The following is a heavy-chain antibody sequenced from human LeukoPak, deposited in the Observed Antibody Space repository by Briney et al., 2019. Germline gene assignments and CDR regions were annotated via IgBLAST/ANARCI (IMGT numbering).Heavy chain of an antibody. Sequence: PGGSLRLSCAASGFTFSSYWMHWVRQAPGKGLVWVSRINSDGSSTSYADSVKGRFTIPSDNAKNTLYLQMNSLRAEDTAVYYCARVGTGPPHSSHYGMDVWGQGTTVTVSS. CDR1: GFTFSSYW. CDR3: ARVGTGPPHSSHYGMDV. D-gene: IGHD6-13*01. J-gene: IGHJ6*02. CDR2: INSDGSST. V-gene: IGHV3-74*01.